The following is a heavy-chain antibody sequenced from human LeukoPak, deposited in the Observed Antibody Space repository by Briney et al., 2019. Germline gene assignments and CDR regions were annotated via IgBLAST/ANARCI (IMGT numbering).Heavy chain of an antibody. J-gene: IGHJ4*02. CDR3: ARGTITLGGGTSCR. V-gene: IGHV1-2*02. CDR1: GYTFTGYY. CDR2: INPNSGGT. D-gene: IGHD2-2*01. Sequence: ASVKVSCKASGYTFTGYYMHWVRQAPGQGLEWMGWINPNSGGTNYAQKFQGRVTMTRDTSISTAYMELSRLRSDDTAVYYCARGTITLGGGTSCRWGQGTLVTVSS.